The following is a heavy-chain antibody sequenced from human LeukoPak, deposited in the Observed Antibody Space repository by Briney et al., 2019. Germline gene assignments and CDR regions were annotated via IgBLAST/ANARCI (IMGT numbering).Heavy chain of an antibody. J-gene: IGHJ4*02. CDR1: GTSISSGAYS. CDR2: IYYSGNT. D-gene: IGHD3-3*01. Sequence: SETLSLTCTVSGTSISSGAYSWSWVRQHPGRGLEWIAYIYYSGNTYYNPSLKRRVTISVDTSKNQFSLKLSSVTAADTAVYYCARTITIFGALGYFDYWGQGTLVTVSS. CDR3: ARTITIFGALGYFDY. V-gene: IGHV4-31*03.